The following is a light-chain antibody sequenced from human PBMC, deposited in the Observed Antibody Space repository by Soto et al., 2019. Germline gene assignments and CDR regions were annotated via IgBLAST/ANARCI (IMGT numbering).Light chain of an antibody. CDR2: KAS. CDR1: QTISSW. CDR3: QHYNSYSEA. J-gene: IGKJ1*01. Sequence: DIQMTQSPSTLSGSVGDRVTITCRDSQTISSWLAWYQQKPGKAPKLLIYKASTLKSGVPSRFSGSGSGTEFTLTISSLQPDDVATDYCQHYNSYSEAFGQGTKVDIK. V-gene: IGKV1-5*03.